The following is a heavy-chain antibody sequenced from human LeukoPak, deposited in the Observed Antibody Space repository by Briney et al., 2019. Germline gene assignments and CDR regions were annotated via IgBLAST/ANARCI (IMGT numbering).Heavy chain of an antibody. CDR3: AIQMKYSGYRWYYFDY. J-gene: IGHJ4*02. D-gene: IGHD5-12*01. V-gene: IGHV1-69*04. CDR2: IIPILGIA. CDR1: GGTFSSYA. Sequence: GASVKVSCKASGGTFSSYAISWVRQAPGQGLEWMGRIIPILGIANYAQKFQGRVTITADKSTSTAYMELSSLRSEDTAVYYCAIQMKYSGYRWYYFDYWGQGTLVTVSS.